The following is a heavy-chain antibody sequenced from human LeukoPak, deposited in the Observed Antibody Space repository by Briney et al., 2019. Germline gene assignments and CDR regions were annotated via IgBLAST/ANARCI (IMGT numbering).Heavy chain of an antibody. J-gene: IGHJ3*02. CDR2: ISYDGSNK. D-gene: IGHD2-2*01. CDR1: GFTFSSYA. Sequence: GGSLRLSCAASGFTFSSYAMHWVRQAPGKGLEWVAVISYDGSNKYYADSVKGRFTISRDNSKNTLYLQMNSLRAEDTAVYYCARGPGEGDAFDIWGQGTMVTVS. V-gene: IGHV3-30*04. CDR3: ARGPGEGDAFDI.